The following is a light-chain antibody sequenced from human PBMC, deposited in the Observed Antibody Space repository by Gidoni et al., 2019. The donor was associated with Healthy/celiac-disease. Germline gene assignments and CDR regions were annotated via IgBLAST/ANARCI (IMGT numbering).Light chain of an antibody. J-gene: IGKJ2*01. Sequence: DIQMTQSPSSLSASVGDRVTITCQASQDISNYLNWYQQKPGKAPKLLIDDASNLETGVPSRFSGSGSGTDFTFTISSLQPEDIATYYWQQYDNLPYTFGQGTKLEIK. CDR1: QDISNY. CDR3: QQYDNLPYT. CDR2: DAS. V-gene: IGKV1-33*01.